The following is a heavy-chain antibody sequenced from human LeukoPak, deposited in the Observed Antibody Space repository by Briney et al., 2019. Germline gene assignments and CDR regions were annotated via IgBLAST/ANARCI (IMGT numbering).Heavy chain of an antibody. J-gene: IGHJ6*03. CDR2: LNPSGSP. Sequence: SETLSLTYAVYGDSLSRYYWTWIRPTPGKGLEWLGELNPSGSPDYNPSLKTRATISVDTSKSQFSLRLASVTAADTAVYYCASVRHDPLEYYYYVDVWGKGTTVTVSS. D-gene: IGHD2/OR15-2a*01. CDR1: GDSLSRYY. V-gene: IGHV4-34*01. CDR3: ASVRHDPLEYYYYVDV.